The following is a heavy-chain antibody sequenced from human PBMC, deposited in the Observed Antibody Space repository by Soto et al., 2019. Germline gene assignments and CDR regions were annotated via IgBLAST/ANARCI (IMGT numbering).Heavy chain of an antibody. CDR1: GFTFTRYS. Sequence: GGSLRLSCAASGFTFTRYSMNWVRQAPGKGLEWVSSISSTTNYIYYGDSMKGRFTISRDNAKNSLYLEMNSLRAEDTAVYYCARVSEDLTSNFDYWGQGTLVTVSS. CDR3: ARVSEDLTSNFDY. J-gene: IGHJ4*02. V-gene: IGHV3-21*06. CDR2: ISSTTNYI.